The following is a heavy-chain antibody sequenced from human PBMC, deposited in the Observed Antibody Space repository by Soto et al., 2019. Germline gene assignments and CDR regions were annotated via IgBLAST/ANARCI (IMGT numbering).Heavy chain of an antibody. J-gene: IGHJ4*02. D-gene: IGHD2-15*01. V-gene: IGHV1-18*01. CDR1: GYTFTSYG. CDR2: ISAYNGNT. CDR3: ARDLTRVVVAATGILGY. Sequence: ASVKVSCKXSGYTFTSYGISWVRQAPGQGLEWMGWISAYNGNTNYAQKLQGRVIMTTDTSTSTAYMELRSLRSDDTAVYYCARDLTRVVVAATGILGYWGQGTLVTVSS.